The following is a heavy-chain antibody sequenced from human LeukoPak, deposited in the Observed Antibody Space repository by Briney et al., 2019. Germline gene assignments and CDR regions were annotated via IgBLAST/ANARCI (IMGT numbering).Heavy chain of an antibody. CDR3: TRDLAY. CDR2: VSTDGTST. J-gene: IGHJ4*02. V-gene: IGHV3-74*01. CDR1: GFTFSNYW. Sequence: GGSLRLSCGASGFTFSNYWMHWVRQAPGKGLVWVSRVSTDGTSTSYADSVKGRFTISRDNAKNTVRLQMNSLRVEDTAVYYCTRDLAYWGQGTLVTVSS.